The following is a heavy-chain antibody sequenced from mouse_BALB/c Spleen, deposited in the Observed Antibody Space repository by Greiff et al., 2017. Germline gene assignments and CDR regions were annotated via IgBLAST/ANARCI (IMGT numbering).Heavy chain of an antibody. CDR3: TRADYYGYVGAMDY. Sequence: VQLQQPGAELVKPGASVKMSCKASGYTFTSYWMHWVKQRPGQGLEWIGTIDPSDSYTSYNQKFKGKATLTVDTSSSTAYMQLSSLTSEDSAVYYCTRADYYGYVGAMDYWGQGTSVTVSS. V-gene: IGHV1S127*01. CDR2: IDPSDSYT. D-gene: IGHD1-2*01. CDR1: GYTFTSYW. J-gene: IGHJ4*01.